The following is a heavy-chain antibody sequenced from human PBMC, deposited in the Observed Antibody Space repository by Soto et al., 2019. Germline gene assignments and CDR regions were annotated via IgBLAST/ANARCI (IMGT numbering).Heavy chain of an antibody. CDR3: ARHQAGPYDSSGYYFDY. Sequence: GESLKISCKGSGYSFTSYWIGWVRQMPGKGLEWMGIIYPGDSDTRYSPSFQGQVTISADKSISTAYLQWSGLKASDTAMYYCARHQAGPYDSSGYYFDYWGQGTLVTVSS. D-gene: IGHD3-22*01. CDR2: IYPGDSDT. J-gene: IGHJ4*02. V-gene: IGHV5-51*01. CDR1: GYSFTSYW.